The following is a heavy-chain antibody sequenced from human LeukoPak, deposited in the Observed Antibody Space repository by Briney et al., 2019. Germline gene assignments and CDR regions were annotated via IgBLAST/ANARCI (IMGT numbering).Heavy chain of an antibody. CDR2: ISSSGRTI. J-gene: IGHJ3*02. CDR3: ARSLGYCSGGHCYYAFDI. V-gene: IGHV3-48*03. Sequence: PGGSLRLSCAASGFTFSSYEMNWVRQAPGKGLEWVSYISSSGRTIHYADSVKGRFSISRDNAKNSLYLQMNSLRADDTAVYYCARSLGYCSGGHCYYAFDIWGQGTMVTVSS. D-gene: IGHD2-15*01. CDR1: GFTFSSYE.